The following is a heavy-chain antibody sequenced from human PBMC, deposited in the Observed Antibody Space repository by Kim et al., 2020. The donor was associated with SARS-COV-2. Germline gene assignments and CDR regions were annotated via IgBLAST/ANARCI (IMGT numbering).Heavy chain of an antibody. CDR1: GYIFSNYV. CDR3: AKSYDSGDYLASAMDV. D-gene: IGHD4-17*01. CDR2: LTGSGGMT. V-gene: IGHV3-23*01. Sequence: GGSLRLSCAASGYIFSNYVMRWVRQPPGKGLEWVSCLTGSGGMTNYADSVRGRFTTSRDNSTNKLYLQMDSLRFEDTAVYYCAKSYDSGDYLASAMDVCGPGTPVTVSS. J-gene: IGHJ6*02.